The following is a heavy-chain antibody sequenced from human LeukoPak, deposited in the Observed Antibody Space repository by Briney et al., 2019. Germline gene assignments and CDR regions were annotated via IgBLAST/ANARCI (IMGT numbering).Heavy chain of an antibody. CDR1: GGSINSGDYY. Sequence: PSETLSLTCTVSGGSINSGDYYWSWIRQPPGKGLEWIGFIYYSGSTSYNPSLKSRVTISLDTSKNYFSLKLTSVTAADTAMYYCASGDYYDSIGYYYHWGQGTLVTVSS. CDR3: ASGDYYDSIGYYYH. CDR2: IYYSGST. D-gene: IGHD3-22*01. V-gene: IGHV4-30-4*08. J-gene: IGHJ5*02.